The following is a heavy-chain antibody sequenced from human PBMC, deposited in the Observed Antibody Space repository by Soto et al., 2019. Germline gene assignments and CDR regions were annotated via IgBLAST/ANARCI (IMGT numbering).Heavy chain of an antibody. D-gene: IGHD3-9*01. CDR2: IIPIFGTA. J-gene: IGHJ5*02. CDR3: ARNEFGILTGYYTWFDP. CDR1: GGTFSSYA. Sequence: SVKVSCKASGGTFSSYAISWVRQAPGQGLEWMGGIIPIFGTANYAQKFQGRVTITADESTSTAYMELSSLRSEDTAVYYCARNEFGILTGYYTWFDPWGQGTLVTVSS. V-gene: IGHV1-69*13.